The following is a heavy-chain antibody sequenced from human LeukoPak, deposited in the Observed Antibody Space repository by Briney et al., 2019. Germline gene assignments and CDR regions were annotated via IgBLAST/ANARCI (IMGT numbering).Heavy chain of an antibody. CDR1: GYTFTGYY. D-gene: IGHD3-9*01. CDR2: INPNSGGT. Sequence: ASVKVSCKASGYTFTGYYMHWVRQAPGQGLEWMGWINPNSGGTNYAQKFQGRVTMTRDTSISTAYMELSRLRSDDTAVYYCARDLGAEQSYDILTGYYKPYYFDYWGQGTLVTVSS. V-gene: IGHV1-2*02. CDR3: ARDLGAEQSYDILTGYYKPYYFDY. J-gene: IGHJ4*02.